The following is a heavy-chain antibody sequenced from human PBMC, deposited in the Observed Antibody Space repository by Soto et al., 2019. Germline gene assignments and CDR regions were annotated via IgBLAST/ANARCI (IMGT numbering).Heavy chain of an antibody. CDR3: ARATYYYDSSGYSDRVLDY. CDR2: IYYSGNT. V-gene: IGHV4-31*03. Sequence: QVQLQESGPGLVKPSQTLSLTCTVSGGSISSGGYYWSWIRQHPWKGLEWIGYIYYSGNTYYNPSLKSRVTISEDTSKNQFSLKLSSVTAADTAVYYCARATYYYDSSGYSDRVLDYWGQGTLVTVSS. D-gene: IGHD3-22*01. J-gene: IGHJ4*02. CDR1: GGSISSGGYY.